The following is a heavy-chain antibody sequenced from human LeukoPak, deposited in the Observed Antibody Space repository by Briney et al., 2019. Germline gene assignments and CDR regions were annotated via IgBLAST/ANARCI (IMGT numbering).Heavy chain of an antibody. D-gene: IGHD3-22*01. V-gene: IGHV3-21*01. Sequence: GGSLRLSCAASGFTFSSYSMNWVRQAPGKGLEWVSSISSSSSYIYYADSVKGRFTISRDNSKNTLYLQMNSLRAEDTAVYYCARDGYYYDSSGYYFFDYWGQGTLVTVSS. CDR3: ARDGYYYDSSGYYFFDY. J-gene: IGHJ4*02. CDR1: GFTFSSYS. CDR2: ISSSSSYI.